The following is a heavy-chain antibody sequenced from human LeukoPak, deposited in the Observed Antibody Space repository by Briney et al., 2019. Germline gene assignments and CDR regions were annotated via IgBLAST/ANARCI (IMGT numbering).Heavy chain of an antibody. V-gene: IGHV1-2*02. Sequence: ASVKLSCKASGYTFTTYNIHWVREAPGQGLEWMGWINPNSGGTNYAQKFQGRVTMTRDTSISTAYMELSRLRSDDTAVYYCARGSGNNYYYYYMDVWGKGTTVTISS. CDR1: GYTFTTYN. CDR2: INPNSGGT. CDR3: ARGSGNNYYYYYMDV. D-gene: IGHD4-23*01. J-gene: IGHJ6*03.